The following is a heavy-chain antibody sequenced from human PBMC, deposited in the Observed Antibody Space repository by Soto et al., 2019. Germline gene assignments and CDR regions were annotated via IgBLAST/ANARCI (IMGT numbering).Heavy chain of an antibody. CDR3: SHMESRVASYGLDV. V-gene: IGHV2-5*02. D-gene: IGHD3-3*01. CDR2: IYWDDDK. CDR1: GFSLDTSGVG. J-gene: IGHJ6*02. Sequence: QITLKESGPTLVKPTQILTLTCTFSGFSLDTSGVGVAWIRQPPGKALEWLTLIYWDDDKRYSPSLRSRLTITKDTSENRVVLTMTNMDPVDTATYYCSHMESRVASYGLDVWGQGTTVTVSS.